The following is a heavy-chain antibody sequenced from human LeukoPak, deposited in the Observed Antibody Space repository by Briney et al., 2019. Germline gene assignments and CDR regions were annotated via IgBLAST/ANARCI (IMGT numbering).Heavy chain of an antibody. D-gene: IGHD3-10*01. CDR1: GGSISSYY. CDR3: AGKGAYYGSGYYYYYYMDV. V-gene: IGHV4-4*07. CDR2: IYTIGST. Sequence: PETLSLTCTVSGGSISSYYWSWIRQPAGKGLEWIGRIYTIGSTNYNPSLKSRVTMSVDTSKNQFSLKLSSVTAADTAVYYCAGKGAYYGSGYYYYYYMDVWGKGTTVT. J-gene: IGHJ6*03.